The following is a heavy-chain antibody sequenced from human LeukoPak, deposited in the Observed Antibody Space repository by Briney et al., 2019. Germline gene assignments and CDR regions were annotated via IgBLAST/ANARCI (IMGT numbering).Heavy chain of an antibody. Sequence: ASVKVSCKASGYTFTDYHLHWVRQAPGQGLEWMGWINPNTGDTHYGQKFQGRVTMTRDTSISTAYMELSRLRSDDTAVYYCARVNVLGYCSGGSCYRLDYWGQGTLVTVSS. D-gene: IGHD2-15*01. CDR1: GYTFTDYH. CDR2: INPNTGDT. J-gene: IGHJ4*02. CDR3: ARVNVLGYCSGGSCYRLDY. V-gene: IGHV1-2*02.